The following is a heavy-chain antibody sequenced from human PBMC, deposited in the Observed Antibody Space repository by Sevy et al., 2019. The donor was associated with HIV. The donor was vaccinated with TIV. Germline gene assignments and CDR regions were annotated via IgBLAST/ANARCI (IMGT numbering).Heavy chain of an antibody. CDR1: GFTFSIYA. D-gene: IGHD2-2*01. CDR2: ISRSGGST. CDR3: AKVDVVVPVADYGLDV. Sequence: GGSLRLSCAASGFTFSIYAMSWVRQAPGKGLEWVSSISRSGGSTHYADSVKGRLTFSRDNSKSTLFLQMNSLRAEDTAVYYCAKVDVVVPVADYGLDVWGQGTTVTVSS. J-gene: IGHJ6*02. V-gene: IGHV3-23*01.